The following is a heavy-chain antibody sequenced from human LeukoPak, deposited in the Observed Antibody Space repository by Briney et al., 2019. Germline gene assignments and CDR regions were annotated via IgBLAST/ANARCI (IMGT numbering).Heavy chain of an antibody. Sequence: SETLSLTCTVSGGSLSSYYWSWIRQPPGKGLEWIRYIYYSGSTNYNPSLKSRVTISVDTSKNQFSLKLSSVTAADTAVYYCARVHGYSYGVFDYWGQGTLVTVSS. J-gene: IGHJ4*02. CDR3: ARVHGYSYGVFDY. V-gene: IGHV4-59*01. CDR2: IYYSGST. D-gene: IGHD5-18*01. CDR1: GGSLSSYY.